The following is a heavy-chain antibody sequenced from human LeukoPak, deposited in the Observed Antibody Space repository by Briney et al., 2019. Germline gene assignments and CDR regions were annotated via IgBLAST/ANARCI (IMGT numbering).Heavy chain of an antibody. CDR2: IYYSGST. J-gene: IGHJ4*02. CDR3: ATRTTAAGYFDY. D-gene: IGHD6-13*01. Sequence: SETLSLTCTVSGGSISSYYWSWIRQPLGKGLEWIGYIYYSGSTNYNPSLKSRVTISVDTSKNQFSLKLSSVTAADTAVYYCATRTTAAGYFDYWGQGTPVTVSS. CDR1: GGSISSYY. V-gene: IGHV4-59*08.